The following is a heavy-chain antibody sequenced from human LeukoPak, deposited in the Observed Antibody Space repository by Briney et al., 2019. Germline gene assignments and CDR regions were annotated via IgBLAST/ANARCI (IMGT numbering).Heavy chain of an antibody. CDR2: INPDGGEK. Sequence: GGSFRLSCEASGFTFSSSWMNWVRQAPGKGLEWVANINPDGGEKRYVDSVKGRFTISRDNTRNSLYLQMNSLRAEDTAVYYCASWINNDNYWGQGTLVTVSS. V-gene: IGHV3-7*01. J-gene: IGHJ4*02. CDR3: ASWINNDNY. D-gene: IGHD1-1*01. CDR1: GFTFSSSW.